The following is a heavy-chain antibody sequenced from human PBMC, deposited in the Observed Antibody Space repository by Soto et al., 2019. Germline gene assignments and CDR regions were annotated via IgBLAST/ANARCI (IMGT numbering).Heavy chain of an antibody. CDR2: IYWEDQK. CDR1: GFSLRASGFG. Sequence: ITLKESGPTLVKPTQTLTLACTFSGFSLRASGFGVGWIRQPPGKAPEWLAVIYWEDQKRYSPSLESRLTVTKDTSGNQVVLTITNLYPLDTGTEFGAHTTRLQLRADGDRRDAVDIWGQGTTVTVSS. CDR3: AHTTRLQLRADGDRRDAVDI. D-gene: IGHD2-21*01. J-gene: IGHJ3*02. V-gene: IGHV2-5*02.